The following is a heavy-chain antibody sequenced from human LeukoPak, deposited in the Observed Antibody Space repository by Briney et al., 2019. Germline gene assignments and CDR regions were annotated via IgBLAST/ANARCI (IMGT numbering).Heavy chain of an antibody. D-gene: IGHD3-10*01. CDR2: IYYSGST. J-gene: IGHJ6*03. CDR1: GGSISISSYY. CDR3: ARVFDSGSQAYFYYMDV. Sequence: SETLSLTCTVSGGSISISSYYWGWIRQPPGKGLEWIGNIYYSGSTYYNPSLKSRVTISVDTSKNQFSLKVSSVTAADTAVYYCARVFDSGSQAYFYYMDVWGKGTTVTISS. V-gene: IGHV4-39*07.